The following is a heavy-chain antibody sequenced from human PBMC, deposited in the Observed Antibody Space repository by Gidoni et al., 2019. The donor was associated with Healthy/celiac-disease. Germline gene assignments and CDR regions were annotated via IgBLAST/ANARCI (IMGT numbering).Heavy chain of an antibody. CDR2: ISGRGGST. CDR1: GFTFRRYA. Sequence: EVQLLESGGGLVQPGVSLRLSCADSGFTFRRYAVSWVRQAPGKGLEWVSAISGRGGSTYYADSVKGRFTISRDNTKNTLYLQMNSLRAEDTAVYYCAKVQPTYYGFWSGTDNGFDPWGQGTLVTVSS. V-gene: IGHV3-23*01. J-gene: IGHJ5*01. CDR3: AKVQPTYYGFWSGTDNGFDP. D-gene: IGHD3-3*01.